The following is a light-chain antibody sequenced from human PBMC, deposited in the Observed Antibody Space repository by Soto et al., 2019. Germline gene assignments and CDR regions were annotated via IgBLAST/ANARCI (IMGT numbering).Light chain of an antibody. CDR1: SSDVGGYNY. CDR3: ASYTSSVSFV. Sequence: QSALTQPASVSGSPGQSITISCTGTSSDVGGYNYVSWYQQHPGKAPKLMIYEVSNRPSGVSNRFSGSKSGNTASLTISGLQSEDEADYYCASYTSSVSFVFGTG. J-gene: IGLJ1*01. V-gene: IGLV2-14*01. CDR2: EVS.